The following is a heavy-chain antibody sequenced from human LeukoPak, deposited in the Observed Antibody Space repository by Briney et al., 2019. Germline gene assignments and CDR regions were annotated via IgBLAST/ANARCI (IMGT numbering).Heavy chain of an antibody. D-gene: IGHD1-26*01. J-gene: IGHJ3*02. V-gene: IGHV3-30-3*01. CDR2: ISYDGSNK. CDR3: ARVVVGAKGSAFDI. CDR1: GFTFSSYA. Sequence: GRSLRLSCAASGFTFSSYAMHWVRQAPGKGLEWVAVISYDGSNKYYADSVKGRFTISRDNSKNTLYLQMNSLRAEDTAVYYCARVVVGAKGSAFDIWGQGTMVTVSS.